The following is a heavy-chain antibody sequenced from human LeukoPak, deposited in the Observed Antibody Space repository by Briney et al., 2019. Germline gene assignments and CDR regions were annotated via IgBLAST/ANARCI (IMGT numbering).Heavy chain of an antibody. V-gene: IGHV1-2*02. D-gene: IGHD2-2*01. CDR3: ARDFCSSTSCYGWGNWFDP. J-gene: IGHJ5*02. Sequence: ASVKVSCKASGYTFTGYYMHWVRQAPGQGLEWMGWINPNSGGTNYAQKFQGRVTMTRDTSISTAYMELSSLRSEDTAVYYCARDFCSSTSCYGWGNWFDPWGQGTLVTVSS. CDR1: GYTFTGYY. CDR2: INPNSGGT.